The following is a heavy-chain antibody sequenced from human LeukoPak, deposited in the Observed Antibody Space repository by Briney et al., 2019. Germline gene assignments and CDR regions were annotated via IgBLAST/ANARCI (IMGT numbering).Heavy chain of an antibody. J-gene: IGHJ4*02. D-gene: IGHD6-13*01. CDR1: GYTFTGYF. CDR3: ARVPPSRSSSWSEFDY. CDR2: INLNSGGT. V-gene: IGHV1-2*02. Sequence: ASVKVSCKASGYTFTGYFMHWVRQAPGQALEWMGWINLNSGGTNFAPKFQGRVTMTWDTSISTAYMELSRLRSDDTAVYYCARVPPSRSSSWSEFDYWGQGTLVTVSS.